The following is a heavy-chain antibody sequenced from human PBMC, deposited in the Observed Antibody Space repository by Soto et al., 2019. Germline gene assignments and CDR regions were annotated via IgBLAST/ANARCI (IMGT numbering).Heavy chain of an antibody. CDR3: VRRYYDFWSGYYAFDI. D-gene: IGHD3-3*01. Sequence: GGSVRLSCAASRFTFSNSDVNWVHQAPGKGLGWVSGVSWNGSRPHYADSVKGRFIISRDNSRNTLYLQTNSLRAEDTAVYYCVRRYYDFWSGYYAFDIWGQGTMVTVSS. CDR1: RFTFSNSD. V-gene: IGHV3-35*01. CDR2: VSWNGSRP. J-gene: IGHJ3*02.